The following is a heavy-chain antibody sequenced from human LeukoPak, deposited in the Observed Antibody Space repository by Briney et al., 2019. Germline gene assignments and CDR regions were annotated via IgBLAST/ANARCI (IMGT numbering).Heavy chain of an antibody. CDR1: GFTFSSYS. D-gene: IGHD4-17*01. CDR3: ARGRGGDYGDPRSLDFDY. Sequence: GGSLRLSCAASGFTFSSYSMNWVRQAPGKGLEWVSSISSSSSYIYYADSVKGRFTISRDNAKNSLYLQMNSLRAEDTAVYYCARGRGGDYGDPRSLDFDYWGQGTLVTVSS. CDR2: ISSSSSYI. J-gene: IGHJ4*02. V-gene: IGHV3-21*01.